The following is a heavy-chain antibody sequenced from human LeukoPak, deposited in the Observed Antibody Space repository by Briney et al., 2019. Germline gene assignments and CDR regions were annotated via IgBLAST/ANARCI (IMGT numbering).Heavy chain of an antibody. CDR3: ARSSSSGSYLGAFDI. Sequence: GGSLRLSCAASGFTFSDYYMSWIRQAPGKGLEWVSYISSSGSTIYYADSVKGRFTISRDNAKNSLYLQMNSLRAADTAVYYCARSSSSGSYLGAFDIWGQGTMVTVSS. D-gene: IGHD1-26*01. V-gene: IGHV3-11*01. CDR2: ISSSGSTI. J-gene: IGHJ3*02. CDR1: GFTFSDYY.